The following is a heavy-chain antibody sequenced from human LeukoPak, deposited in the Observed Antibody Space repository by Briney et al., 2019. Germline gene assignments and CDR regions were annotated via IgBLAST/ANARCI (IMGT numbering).Heavy chain of an antibody. CDR1: GGSISSGDYY. J-gene: IGHJ6*04. CDR3: ARGSEYYYGSGSSVSGMDV. D-gene: IGHD3-10*01. CDR2: IYYSGST. V-gene: IGHV4-30-4*01. Sequence: SETLSLTCTVSGGSISSGDYYWSWIRQPPGKGLEWIGYIYYSGSTYYNPSLKSRVTISVDTSKNQFSLKLSSVTAADTAVYYGARGSEYYYGSGSSVSGMDVWGKGTTVTVSS.